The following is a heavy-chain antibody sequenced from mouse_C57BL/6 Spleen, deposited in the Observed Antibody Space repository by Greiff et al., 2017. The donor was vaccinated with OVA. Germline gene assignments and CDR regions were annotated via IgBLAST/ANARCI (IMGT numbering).Heavy chain of an antibody. CDR2: IYPGDGDT. J-gene: IGHJ2*01. CDR1: GYAFSSSW. Sequence: QVQLQQSGPELVKPGASVKISCKASGYAFSSSWMNWVKQRPGKGLEWIGRIYPGDGDTNSNGKFKGKATLTADKSSSTAYIQLSSLTSEDSAVYFCARERLGQSVGDYWGQGTTLTVSS. D-gene: IGHD1-1*01. V-gene: IGHV1-82*01. CDR3: ARERLGQSVGDY.